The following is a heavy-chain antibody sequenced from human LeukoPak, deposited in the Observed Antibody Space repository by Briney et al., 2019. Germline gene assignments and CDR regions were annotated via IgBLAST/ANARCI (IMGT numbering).Heavy chain of an antibody. D-gene: IGHD2-2*01. CDR3: AKRPLIVVVPAASLPVDY. CDR2: ISGSGGST. Sequence: PGGSLRLSCAASGFTFSSYAMSWVRQAPGKGLEWVSAISGSGGSTYYADSVKGRFTISRDNSKNTLYLQTNSLRAEDTAVYYCAKRPLIVVVPAASLPVDYWGQGTLVTVSS. J-gene: IGHJ4*02. V-gene: IGHV3-23*01. CDR1: GFTFSSYA.